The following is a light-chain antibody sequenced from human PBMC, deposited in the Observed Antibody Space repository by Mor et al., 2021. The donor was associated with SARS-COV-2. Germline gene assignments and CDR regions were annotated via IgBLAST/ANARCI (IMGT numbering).Light chain of an antibody. V-gene: IGLV1-40*01. CDR3: QSFDSSLSIWV. J-gene: IGLJ3*02. CDR1: SSNIGATYD. CDR2: SNT. Sequence: SSSNIGATYDVNWYQQIPGTAPKLVIYSNTNRPSGVPERFSGSKAGTSASLAITGLQAEDEADYYCQSFDSSLSIWVFGGG.